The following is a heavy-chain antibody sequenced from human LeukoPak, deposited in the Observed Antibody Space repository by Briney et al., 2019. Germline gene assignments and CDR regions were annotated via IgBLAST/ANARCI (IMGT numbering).Heavy chain of an antibody. CDR1: GFDFINYL. CDR3: VSQEVVPH. CDR2: VKEDGTTK. V-gene: IGHV3-7*01. Sequence: PGGSLRLSCAASGFDFINYLMSWVRQAPGKGLEWVANVKEDGTTKQYVDSVKGRFTISRDNAKNSLYLQMDSLRAEDTAVYYCVSQEVVPHWGQGTLVSVSS. J-gene: IGHJ4*02. D-gene: IGHD2-15*01.